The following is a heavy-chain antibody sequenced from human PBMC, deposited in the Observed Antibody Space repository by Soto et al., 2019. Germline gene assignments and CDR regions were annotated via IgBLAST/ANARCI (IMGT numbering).Heavy chain of an antibody. CDR3: ATGHEYVGNSDAFDI. V-gene: IGHV1-69*14. CDR1: GGTFSTSS. CDR2: ILPIFGTA. D-gene: IGHD3-16*01. Sequence: QVQLVQSGAEVKKPGSSVKVSCKASGGTFSTSSINWVRQAPGQRPEWMGNILPIFGTADYAQKFQDRVTITADKSTNTAYMELRSLFSEDTAVYYCATGHEYVGNSDAFDIWGQGTVVTVSS. J-gene: IGHJ3*02.